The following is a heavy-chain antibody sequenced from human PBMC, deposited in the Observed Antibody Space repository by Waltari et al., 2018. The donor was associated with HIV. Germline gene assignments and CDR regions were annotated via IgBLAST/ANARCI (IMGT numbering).Heavy chain of an antibody. J-gene: IGHJ6*02. Sequence: EVQLVESGGGLVQPGGSLRLSCAASGFTFSRYWMSWFRQAPGKGLEWVANIKQDGSEKYYVDSVKGRFTISRDNAKNSLYLQMNSLRAEDTAVYYCASSYGGGQPYYYYGMDVWGQGTTVTVSS. D-gene: IGHD3-16*01. V-gene: IGHV3-7*01. CDR2: IKQDGSEK. CDR3: ASSYGGGQPYYYYGMDV. CDR1: GFTFSRYW.